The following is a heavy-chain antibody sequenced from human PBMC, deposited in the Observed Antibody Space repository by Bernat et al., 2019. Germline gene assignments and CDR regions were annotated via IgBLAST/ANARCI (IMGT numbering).Heavy chain of an antibody. CDR3: AGEGIRYSSGRPPYYGMDV. V-gene: IGHV3-48*01. CDR2: ISGGSSTI. CDR1: GFIFSSYS. J-gene: IGHJ6*02. D-gene: IGHD6-19*01. Sequence: EVQLVESGGGLVQSGGSLRLSCAASGFIFSSYSMTWVRQAPGKGLEWISYISGGSSTISSADSVKGRFTISRDNAKNSLYLQMNSQRAEDTAIYYCAGEGIRYSSGRPPYYGMDVWGQGTTVTVSS.